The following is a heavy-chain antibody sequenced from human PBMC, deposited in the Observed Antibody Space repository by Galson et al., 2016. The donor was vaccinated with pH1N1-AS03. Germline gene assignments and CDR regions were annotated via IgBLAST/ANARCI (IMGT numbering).Heavy chain of an antibody. CDR1: GFTFSDYY. CDR2: ISRSNPYT. Sequence: SLRLSCAASGFTFSDYYITWIRQAPGKGLEWLSYISRSNPYTNYADSVKGRFTISRDNANNSLWLQMNSLTVADAAVYYCARGGPRVVDNPWYFDLWGRGTLVTVSS. J-gene: IGHJ2*01. CDR3: ARGGPRVVDNPWYFDL. D-gene: IGHD3-9*01. V-gene: IGHV3-11*06.